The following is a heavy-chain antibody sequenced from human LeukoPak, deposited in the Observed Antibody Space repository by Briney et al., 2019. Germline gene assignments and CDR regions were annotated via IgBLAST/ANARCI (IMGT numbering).Heavy chain of an antibody. Sequence: GGSLRLSCAASGFIFSSYWMSWVRQAPPQGLEWVANVKEDGSEKYYVDSVKGRFTISRDNAKNSLYLQTNSLRAEDTAVYYCARRALRYCSSTSCPAQYYGVDVWGKGTTVTVSS. CDR1: GFIFSSYW. CDR3: ARRALRYCSSTSCPAQYYGVDV. D-gene: IGHD2-2*01. V-gene: IGHV3-7*03. J-gene: IGHJ6*04. CDR2: VKEDGSEK.